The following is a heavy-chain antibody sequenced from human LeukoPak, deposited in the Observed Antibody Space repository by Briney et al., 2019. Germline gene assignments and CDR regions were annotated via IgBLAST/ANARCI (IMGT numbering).Heavy chain of an antibody. Sequence: SETLSLTCAVYGGSFSGYYWSWIRQPPGKGLEWIGEINHSGGTNYNPSLKSRVTISVDTSKNQFSLKLSSVTAADTAVYYCARGGRYCSSTNCFPYNWFDPWGQGTLVTVSS. J-gene: IGHJ5*02. D-gene: IGHD2-2*01. CDR1: GGSFSGYY. CDR3: ARGGRYCSSTNCFPYNWFDP. V-gene: IGHV4-34*01. CDR2: INHSGGT.